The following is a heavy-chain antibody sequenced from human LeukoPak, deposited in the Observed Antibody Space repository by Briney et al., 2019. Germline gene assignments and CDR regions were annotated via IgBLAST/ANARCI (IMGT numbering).Heavy chain of an antibody. CDR1: GFTFSSSV. Sequence: GASVKVSCKTSGFTFSSSVMQWVRQARGQRLEWIGWIVVGSGNTNYAQKFRERVTIIRDMSTSTAYMELSSLRSEDTAVYYCARDHEWGSSWYKYGMDVWGQGTTVTVSS. CDR2: IVVGSGNT. CDR3: ARDHEWGSSWYKYGMDV. D-gene: IGHD6-13*01. J-gene: IGHJ6*02. V-gene: IGHV1-58*02.